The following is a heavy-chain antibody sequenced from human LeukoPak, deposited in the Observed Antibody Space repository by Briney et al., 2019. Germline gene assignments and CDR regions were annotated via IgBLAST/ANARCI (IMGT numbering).Heavy chain of an antibody. J-gene: IGHJ4*02. CDR1: GGSISSSNW. V-gene: IGHV4-4*02. D-gene: IGHD3-3*01. CDR2: IYHSGST. CDR3: ARFWSGYAYYFDY. Sequence: KTSETLSLTCAVSGGSISSSNWWSWVRQPPGKGLEWIGEIYHSGSTNYNPSLKSRVTISVDKSKNQFSLKLSSVTAADTAVYYCARFWSGYAYYFDYWGQGTLVTVSS.